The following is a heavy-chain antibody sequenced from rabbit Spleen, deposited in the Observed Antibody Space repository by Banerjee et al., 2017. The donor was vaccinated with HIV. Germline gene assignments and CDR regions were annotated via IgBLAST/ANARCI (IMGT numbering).Heavy chain of an antibody. CDR3: ARETWGSTGNYGL. CDR1: GVSLSDKDV. J-gene: IGHJ4*01. CDR2: IYRGSSGTT. V-gene: IGHV1S45*01. D-gene: IGHD7-1*01. Sequence: QQQVVESGGGLVKPEGSLTLTCKASGVSLSDKDVMCWVRQAPGKGLEWIACIYRGSSGTTYYASWAKGRFTISKTSSTTVTLQMTSLTAADTATYFCARETWGSTGNYGLWGPGTLVTVS.